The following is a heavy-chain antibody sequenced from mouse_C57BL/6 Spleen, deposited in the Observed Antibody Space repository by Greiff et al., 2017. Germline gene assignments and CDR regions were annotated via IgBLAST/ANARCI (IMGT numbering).Heavy chain of an antibody. D-gene: IGHD2-5*01. CDR2: IYPGSGST. V-gene: IGHV1-55*01. CDR1: GYTFTSYW. J-gene: IGHJ3*01. Sequence: QVQLQQSGAELVKPGASVKMSCKASGYTFTSYWITWVKQRPGQGLEWIGDIYPGSGSTNYNEKFKSKATLTVDASSSTAYMQLSSLTSEDSAVYYGARGDSNSFAYWGQGTLVTVSA. CDR3: ARGDSNSFAY.